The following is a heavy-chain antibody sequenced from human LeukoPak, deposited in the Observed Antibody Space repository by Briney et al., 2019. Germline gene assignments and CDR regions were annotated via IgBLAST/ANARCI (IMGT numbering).Heavy chain of an antibody. Sequence: GGSLRLSCAASGFTFSDYYMSWIRQAPGKGLEWVSYISSSSSYTNYADSVKGRFTISRDNSKNTLYLQMNSLRAEDTAVYYCARDGGTAGSSWKEPNYYYYGMDVWGQGTTVTVSS. D-gene: IGHD6-13*01. CDR3: ARDGGTAGSSWKEPNYYYYGMDV. V-gene: IGHV3-11*06. CDR2: ISSSSSYT. J-gene: IGHJ6*02. CDR1: GFTFSDYY.